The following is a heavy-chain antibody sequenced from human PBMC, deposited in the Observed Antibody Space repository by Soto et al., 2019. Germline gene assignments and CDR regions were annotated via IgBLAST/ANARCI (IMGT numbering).Heavy chain of an antibody. V-gene: IGHV3-53*01. J-gene: IGHJ3*01. CDR3: ATWHEREHAFDV. CDR1: GLTISGKKY. Sequence: DVQLVESGGGWSQPGESLRLACAAFGLTISGKKYVAWVRQAPGKGREWVSALYDVDGSFYADSVTGRFTTTSDSSKNTVYLQMNDLRTDDTAVYYCATWHEREHAFDVWGQGTTVTISS. D-gene: IGHD1-1*01. CDR2: LYDVDGS.